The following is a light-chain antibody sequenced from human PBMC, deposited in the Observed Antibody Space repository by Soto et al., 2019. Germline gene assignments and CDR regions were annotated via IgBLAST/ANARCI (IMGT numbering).Light chain of an antibody. Sequence: EIEMTQSPGTLSVSPGERATLSCMASQSVRSSLAWYQQKPGQAPRLLIYSASTRATGIPAGLSGSGSGTEFTLTISSLQSEDYAVYYCQQYNNWSPTFGQGTKVDIK. CDR2: SAS. CDR3: QQYNNWSPT. CDR1: QSVRSS. V-gene: IGKV3-15*01. J-gene: IGKJ1*01.